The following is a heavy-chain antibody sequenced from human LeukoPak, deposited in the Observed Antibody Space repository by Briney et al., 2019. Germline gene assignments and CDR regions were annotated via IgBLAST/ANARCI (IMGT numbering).Heavy chain of an antibody. CDR1: GFTFDDYG. J-gene: IGHJ4*02. CDR2: INWNGGST. D-gene: IGHD3-22*01. CDR3: ARTRYDSSGYYLDY. V-gene: IGHV3-20*04. Sequence: GGSLRLSCAASGFTFDDYGMSWVRQAPGKGLEWVSGINWNGGSTGYADSVKGRFTISRDNAKNSLYLQMNSLRAEDTAVYYCARTRYDSSGYYLDYWGQGTLVTVSS.